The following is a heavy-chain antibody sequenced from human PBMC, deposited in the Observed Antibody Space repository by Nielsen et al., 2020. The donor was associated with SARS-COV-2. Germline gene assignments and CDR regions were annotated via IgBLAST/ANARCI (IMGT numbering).Heavy chain of an antibody. J-gene: IGHJ3*02. CDR3: ARRQHSGSYSYAFDI. CDR1: GYTFNNYY. D-gene: IGHD1-26*01. CDR2: INPMDSYT. Sequence: GESLKISCEGFGYTFNNYYISWVRQMPGKGLEWMGKINPMDSYTDYSPSFQGQVTISADKSISTAYLQWSSLKASDTAMYYCARRQHSGSYSYAFDIWGQGTMVTVSS. V-gene: IGHV5-10-1*04.